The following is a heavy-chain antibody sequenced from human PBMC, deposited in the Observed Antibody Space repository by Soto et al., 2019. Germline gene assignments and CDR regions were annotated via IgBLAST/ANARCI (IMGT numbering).Heavy chain of an antibody. Sequence: QVQLQQSGPVLVKPSQTLSLTCAICGDSVCSNSAAWNWIRQSPSRGLEWLGRTYYRSKWYNDYALGVKRRTTINPDTSKNQLVLQLNSVTPGDTVVYYCARDKTARTRRYFGLWGRGTLVTVSS. V-gene: IGHV6-1*01. J-gene: IGHJ2*01. CDR2: TYYRSKWYN. CDR3: ARDKTARTRRYFGL. CDR1: GDSVCSNSAA. D-gene: IGHD5-18*01.